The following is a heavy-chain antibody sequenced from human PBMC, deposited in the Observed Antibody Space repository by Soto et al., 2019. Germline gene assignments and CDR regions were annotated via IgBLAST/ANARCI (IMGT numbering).Heavy chain of an antibody. V-gene: IGHV1-8*01. Sequence: QVQLVQSGAEVKKPGALVKVSCKASEYTFTSYDINWVRQATGQGLEWMGWMNPNSGNTGYAQKFQGRVTMTRNSSISTAYMELSSLRSEDTAVYYCARGYILATIFPYWGQGTLVTVSS. CDR2: MNPNSGNT. J-gene: IGHJ4*02. CDR3: ARGYILATIFPY. D-gene: IGHD5-12*01. CDR1: EYTFTSYD.